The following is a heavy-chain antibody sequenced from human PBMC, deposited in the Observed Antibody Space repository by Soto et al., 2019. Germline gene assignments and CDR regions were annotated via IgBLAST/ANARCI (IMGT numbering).Heavy chain of an antibody. D-gene: IGHD3-16*01. J-gene: IGHJ6*02. V-gene: IGHV1-18*01. CDR3: AMMDNYVTPTPQDV. CDR1: GYIFVNYG. CDR2: ISPYSGNT. Sequence: QVQLVQSGDEVRKPGSSVKVSCKASGYIFVNYGIAWVRQAPGQGLEWMGWISPYSGNTHYASKVQGRLTMTTDTSKSTAYMDLGGLTADDKVMYYCAMMDNYVTPTPQDVWGQGTTVTVSS.